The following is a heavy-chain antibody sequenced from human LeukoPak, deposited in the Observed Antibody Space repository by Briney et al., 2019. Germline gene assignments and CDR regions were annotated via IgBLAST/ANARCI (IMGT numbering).Heavy chain of an antibody. V-gene: IGHV3-30*18. J-gene: IGHJ3*01. D-gene: IGHD1-26*01. CDR3: AKDLSVVGAHDSFDV. CDR2: ISYDGNTI. Sequence: GGSLRLSCAASGFIFSSYGMHWVRQAPGKGLVWLTVISYDGNTIYYAVSVKGRFTISRDNSKNTLYLQMNSLRIEHTAVYFCAKDLSVVGAHDSFDVWGQGTMVTVSS. CDR1: GFIFSSYG.